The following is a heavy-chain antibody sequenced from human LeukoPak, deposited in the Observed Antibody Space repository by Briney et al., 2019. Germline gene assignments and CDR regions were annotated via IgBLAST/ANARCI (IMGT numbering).Heavy chain of an antibody. Sequence: GGSLRLSCAASGFTFSSYSMNWVRQAPGKGLEWVSSISSSSSYIYYADSVKGRFTISRDNAKNSLYLQMNSLRAEDTAVYYCARDRYCSSPSCFGRPHDYWGQGTLVTVSS. CDR1: GFTFSSYS. D-gene: IGHD2-2*01. V-gene: IGHV3-21*01. CDR3: ARDRYCSSPSCFGRPHDY. J-gene: IGHJ4*02. CDR2: ISSSSSYI.